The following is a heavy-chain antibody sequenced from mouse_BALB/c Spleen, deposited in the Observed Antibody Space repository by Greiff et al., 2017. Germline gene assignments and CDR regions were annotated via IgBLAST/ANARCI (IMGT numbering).Heavy chain of an antibody. Sequence: VKLQESGPELVKPGASVKISCKASGYAFSSSWMNWVKQRPGQGLEWIGRIYPGDGDTNYNGKFKGKATLTADKSSSTAYMQLSSLTSVDSAVYFCAKERYYAMDYWGQGTSVTVSS. CDR3: AKERYYAMDY. J-gene: IGHJ4*01. CDR2: IYPGDGDT. V-gene: IGHV1-82*01. CDR1: GYAFSSSW.